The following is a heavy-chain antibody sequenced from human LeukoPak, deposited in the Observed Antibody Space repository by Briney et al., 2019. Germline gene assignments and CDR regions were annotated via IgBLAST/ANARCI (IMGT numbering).Heavy chain of an antibody. Sequence: PGGSLRLSCAASGFMFSSNWVSWVRLAPGKGLEWVANIKEDGTETYYVDSVKGRFTISRDNAKNSLYLRMNSLRVEDTAVYYCAKEGRSLQTYWGQGTLVTVSS. D-gene: IGHD5-24*01. V-gene: IGHV3-7*03. J-gene: IGHJ4*02. CDR3: AKEGRSLQTY. CDR2: IKEDGTET. CDR1: GFMFSSNW.